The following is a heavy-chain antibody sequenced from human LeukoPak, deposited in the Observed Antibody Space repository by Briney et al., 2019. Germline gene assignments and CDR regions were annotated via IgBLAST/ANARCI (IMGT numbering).Heavy chain of an antibody. CDR2: IYYSGST. J-gene: IGHJ4*02. CDR3: ARRDFYGSGSYSPFDY. V-gene: IGHV4-59*01. Sequence: PSETLSLTCTVSGGSITDYYWSWIRQPSGKGLEWIGYIYYSGSTNYNPSLKSRVTISVDTSKNQFSLKLSSVTAADTAVYYCARRDFYGSGSYSPFDYWGQGTLVTVSS. CDR1: GGSITDYY. D-gene: IGHD3-10*01.